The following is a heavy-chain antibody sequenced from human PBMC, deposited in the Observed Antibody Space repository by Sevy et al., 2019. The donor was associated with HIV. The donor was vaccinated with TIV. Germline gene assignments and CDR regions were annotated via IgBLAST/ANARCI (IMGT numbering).Heavy chain of an antibody. CDR1: GFAFSNYS. Sequence: GGSLRLSCAASGFAFSNYSMAWVRQAPGKGLEWVSSISTAGTYKYYAESFKGRFTISRDNAESSLNLQVDTLRAEDTALYYCARGIFSKTPLKPSHFLDSWGQGALVTVSS. CDR2: ISTAGTYK. J-gene: IGHJ4*02. CDR3: ARGIFSKTPLKPSHFLDS. V-gene: IGHV3-21*01.